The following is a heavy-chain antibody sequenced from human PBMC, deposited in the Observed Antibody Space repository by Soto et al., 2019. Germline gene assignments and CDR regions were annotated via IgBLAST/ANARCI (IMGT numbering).Heavy chain of an antibody. Sequence: QVQLVQSGAEVKKPGSSVKVSCKASGGTFSSYAISWVRQAPGQGLEWMGGIIPIFGTANYAQKFQGRVTITADESTSTAYMELSSLRSEDTAVYYCARPVGGYSGYDSSWFDPWGQGTLVTVSS. J-gene: IGHJ5*02. CDR3: ARPVGGYSGYDSSWFDP. CDR1: GGTFSSYA. CDR2: IIPIFGTA. V-gene: IGHV1-69*01. D-gene: IGHD5-12*01.